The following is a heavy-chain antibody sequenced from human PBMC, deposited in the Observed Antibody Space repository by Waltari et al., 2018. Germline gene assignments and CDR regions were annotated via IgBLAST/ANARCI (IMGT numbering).Heavy chain of an antibody. V-gene: IGHV5-10-1*03. D-gene: IGHD5-18*01. CDR2: IDPMHSYT. J-gene: IGHJ3*02. Sequence: EVQLVQSGAEVKKPGESLRISCKGSGYSFTSYWISWVRQMPGKGLEWMGRIDPMHSYTNYSPSFQGNVTISADKSISTAYLQWSSLKASDTAMYYCATSKEKYGYRLDAFDIWGQGTMVTVSP. CDR1: GYSFTSYW. CDR3: ATSKEKYGYRLDAFDI.